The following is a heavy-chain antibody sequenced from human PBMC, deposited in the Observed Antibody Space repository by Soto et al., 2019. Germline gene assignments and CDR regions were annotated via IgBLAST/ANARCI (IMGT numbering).Heavy chain of an antibody. CDR3: SRRGRPDCYYMYV. CDR2: ISSNGVGT. CDR1: GFTLSGYA. D-gene: IGHD6-6*01. Sequence: EVQLAESGGGLAQPGGSLRLSCAASGFTLSGYAMDWVRQAPGKGLEYVSGISSNGVGTYYANSVQCRFTISRDNSKNTVYLQMGSLRPEDMAVYYCSRRGRPDCYYMYVWGKGTTFTVSS. J-gene: IGHJ6*03. V-gene: IGHV3-64*01.